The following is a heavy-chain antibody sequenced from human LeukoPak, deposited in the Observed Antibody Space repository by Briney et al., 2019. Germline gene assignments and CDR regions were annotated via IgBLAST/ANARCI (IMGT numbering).Heavy chain of an antibody. V-gene: IGHV1-46*01. CDR1: GHTFTSYY. CDR3: ARDAKGYSYGKAPWYYFDY. D-gene: IGHD5-18*01. Sequence: ASVKVSCKASGHTFTSYYMHWVRQAPGQGLEWKGIINPSGGSTSYAQKFQGRVTMTRDTSTSTVYMELSSLRSEDTAVYYCARDAKGYSYGKAPWYYFDYWGQGTLVTVSS. CDR2: INPSGGST. J-gene: IGHJ4*02.